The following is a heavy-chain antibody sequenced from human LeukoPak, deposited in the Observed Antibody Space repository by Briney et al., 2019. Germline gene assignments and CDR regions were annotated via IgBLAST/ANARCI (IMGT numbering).Heavy chain of an antibody. V-gene: IGHV4-39*01. D-gene: IGHD5-24*01. J-gene: IGHJ4*02. CDR2: IYYSGST. CDR3: ARQVGSEMATIHNFDY. Sequence: PSETLSLTCTVSGGSISSSSYYWGWIRQPLGKGLEWIGSIYYSGSTYYNPSLKSRVTISVDTSKNQFSLKLSSVTAADTAVYYCARQVGSEMATIHNFDYWGQGTLVTVSS. CDR1: GGSISSSSYY.